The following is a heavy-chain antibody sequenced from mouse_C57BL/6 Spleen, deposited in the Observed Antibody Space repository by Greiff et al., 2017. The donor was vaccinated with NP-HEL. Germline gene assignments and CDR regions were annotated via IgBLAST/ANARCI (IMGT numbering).Heavy chain of an antibody. V-gene: IGHV1-69*01. J-gene: IGHJ4*01. D-gene: IGHD2-4*01. CDR1: GYTFTSYW. Sequence: QVQLQQPGAELVMPGASVKLSCKASGYTFTSYWMHWVKQRPGQGLEWIGEIDPSDSYTNYNQKFKGKSTLTVDKSSSTAYMQLSSLTSEDSAVYYCARKELRRLGYAMDYWGQGTSVTVAS. CDR3: ARKELRRLGYAMDY. CDR2: IDPSDSYT.